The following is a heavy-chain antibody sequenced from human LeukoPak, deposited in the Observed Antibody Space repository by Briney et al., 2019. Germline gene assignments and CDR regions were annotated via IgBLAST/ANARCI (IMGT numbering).Heavy chain of an antibody. CDR3: ARGVRCSGGSCYVWYYYYYGMDV. J-gene: IGHJ6*02. CDR2: ISGYNGHT. D-gene: IGHD2-15*01. Sequence: GSSVKVSCKASGYTFTSYGISWVRQAPGQGLEWMGWISGYNGHTDYPQQFQGRVTMTTDTSTSTAYLELRSLTPDDTAVYYCARGVRCSGGSCYVWYYYYYGMDVWGQGTTVTVSS. CDR1: GYTFTSYG. V-gene: IGHV1-18*01.